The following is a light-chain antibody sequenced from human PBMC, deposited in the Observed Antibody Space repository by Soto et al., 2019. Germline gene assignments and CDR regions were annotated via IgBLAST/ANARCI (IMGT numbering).Light chain of an antibody. V-gene: IGKV1-39*01. Sequence: DIQMTQSPSSLSVSVGDRVTITCRASQSISRYLNWYRQKPGKAPKLLMYAASSLQGGVPSRFSGSASAAGFTLTINSLQPEDFATYFCQQVYTTPLTFGQGTKVEIK. CDR3: QQVYTTPLT. CDR2: AAS. CDR1: QSISRY. J-gene: IGKJ1*01.